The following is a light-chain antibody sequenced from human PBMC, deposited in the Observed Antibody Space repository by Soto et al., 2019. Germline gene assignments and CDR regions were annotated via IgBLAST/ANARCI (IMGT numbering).Light chain of an antibody. CDR3: QQYNNWPFT. V-gene: IGKV3-15*01. J-gene: IGKJ3*01. CDR2: GAS. CDR1: QSVSSN. Sequence: EIVMTQSPATLSVSPGERATLSCRASQSVSSNLAWYQQKPGQAPRLLIYGASTRATGIPARFSGSGSGTEFTLTISSLQSGDFAVDYWQQYNNWPFTFGPGTKVDIK.